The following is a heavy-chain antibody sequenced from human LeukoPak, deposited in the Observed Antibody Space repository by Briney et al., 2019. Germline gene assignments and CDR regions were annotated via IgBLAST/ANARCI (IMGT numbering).Heavy chain of an antibody. Sequence: GGSLRLSCTASGFTFSSYAMNWVRQAPAKGVEWVSAISGSGSTFYADSVKGRFTISRDNSKNTLYLQMNSLRAEDTAVYYCARGSRELYYFDYWGQGTLVTVSS. CDR2: ISGSGST. J-gene: IGHJ4*02. V-gene: IGHV3-23*01. D-gene: IGHD1-7*01. CDR1: GFTFSSYA. CDR3: ARGSRELYYFDY.